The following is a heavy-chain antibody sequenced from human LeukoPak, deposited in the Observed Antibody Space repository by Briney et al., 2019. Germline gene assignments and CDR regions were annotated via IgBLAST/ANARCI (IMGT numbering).Heavy chain of an antibody. J-gene: IGHJ4*02. CDR3: ARGRYSSRSGGYYFDI. V-gene: IGHV3-53*01. D-gene: IGHD2-2*01. Sequence: PGGSLRLSCAASGFTVSSNYMSWVRQAPGKGPEWVSVIYSGGSTYYADSVKGRFTISRDNSKNTLYLQMNSLRAEDTAVYYCARGRYSSRSGGYYFDIWGQGTLVTVSS. CDR2: IYSGGST. CDR1: GFTVSSNY.